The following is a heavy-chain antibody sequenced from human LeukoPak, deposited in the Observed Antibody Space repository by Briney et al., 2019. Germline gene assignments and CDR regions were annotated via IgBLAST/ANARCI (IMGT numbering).Heavy chain of an antibody. Sequence: PGGSLRLSCAASGFTFSSYAMSWVRQAPGKGLEWVANMNQDGSDKLYVDSVKGRFTISRDDAKNSLHLQMNSLRVEDSAIYYCVRIYGPPGWGQGTLVTVSS. J-gene: IGHJ4*02. CDR2: MNQDGSDK. CDR1: GFTFSSYA. CDR3: VRIYGPPG. D-gene: IGHD4-17*01. V-gene: IGHV3-7*01.